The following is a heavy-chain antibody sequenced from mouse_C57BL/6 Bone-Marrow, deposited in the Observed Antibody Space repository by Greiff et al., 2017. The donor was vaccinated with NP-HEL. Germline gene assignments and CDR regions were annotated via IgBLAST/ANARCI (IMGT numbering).Heavy chain of an antibody. D-gene: IGHD2-3*01. CDR3: ARGGWLLPYYYAMDY. CDR1: GYSFTSYY. Sequence: QVQLKESGPELVKPGASVKISCKASGYSFTSYYIHWVKQRPGQGLEWIGWIYPGSGNTKYNEKFKGKATLTADTSSSTAYMQLSSLTSEDSAVYYCARGGWLLPYYYAMDYWGQGTSVTVSS. J-gene: IGHJ4*01. CDR2: IYPGSGNT. V-gene: IGHV1-66*01.